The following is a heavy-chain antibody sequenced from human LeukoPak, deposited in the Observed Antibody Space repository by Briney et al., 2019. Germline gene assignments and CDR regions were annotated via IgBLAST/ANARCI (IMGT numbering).Heavy chain of an antibody. V-gene: IGHV3-21*01. CDR2: ISSSVSYI. Sequence: GGSLRLSCAASGFTFSSYWMSWVRQAPGKGLEWVSSISSSVSYIYYADSVKGRFTISRDNAKNSLFLQMNSLRAEDTAVYYCARDRGYGAFDIWGQGTMVTVSS. D-gene: IGHD3-16*01. J-gene: IGHJ3*02. CDR1: GFTFSSYW. CDR3: ARDRGYGAFDI.